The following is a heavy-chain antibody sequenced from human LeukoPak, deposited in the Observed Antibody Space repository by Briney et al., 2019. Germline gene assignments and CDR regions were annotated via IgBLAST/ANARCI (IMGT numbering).Heavy chain of an antibody. J-gene: IGHJ5*02. CDR3: ARDHQLPLLGWFDP. Sequence: VASVTVSCKASGYTFTGYYIHWVRQAPGQGLEWMGWINPNSGGTNYAQKFQGRVTITRDTSISTAYMELTRLTSDDTAVYYCARDHQLPLLGWFDPWGQGTLVTVSS. CDR1: GYTFTGYY. D-gene: IGHD2-2*01. CDR2: INPNSGGT. V-gene: IGHV1-2*02.